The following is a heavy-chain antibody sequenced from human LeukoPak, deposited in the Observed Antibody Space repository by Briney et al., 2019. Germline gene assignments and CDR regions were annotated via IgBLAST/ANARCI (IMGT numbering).Heavy chain of an antibody. CDR3: AREGAVGVPFCSGGSCYRPWDY. Sequence: SETLSLTCAVYGGSFSGYYWSWIRQPPGKGLEWIGEINHSGSTNYNPSLKSRVTISVDTSKNQFSLKLSSVTAADTAVYYCAREGAVGVPFCSGGSCYRPWDYWGQGTLVTVSS. D-gene: IGHD2-15*01. V-gene: IGHV4-34*01. CDR1: GGSFSGYY. J-gene: IGHJ4*02. CDR2: INHSGST.